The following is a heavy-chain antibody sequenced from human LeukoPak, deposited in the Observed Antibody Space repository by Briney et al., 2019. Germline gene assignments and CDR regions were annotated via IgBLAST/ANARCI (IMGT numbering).Heavy chain of an antibody. V-gene: IGHV1-46*01. D-gene: IGHD5-18*01. CDR1: GYTFTSYY. J-gene: IGHJ6*03. CDR2: INPSGGST. CDR3: ATGRDTAMGTYYYYMDV. Sequence: ASVKVSCKASGYTFTSYYMHWVRQAPGQGLEWMGIINPSGGSTSYAQKFQGRVTMTRDMSTSTVYMELSSLRSEDTAVYYCATGRDTAMGTYYYYMDVWGKGTTVTVSS.